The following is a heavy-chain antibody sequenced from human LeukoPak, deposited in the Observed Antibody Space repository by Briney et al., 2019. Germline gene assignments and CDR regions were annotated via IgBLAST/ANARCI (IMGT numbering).Heavy chain of an antibody. Sequence: PSETLSLTCTVSGGSISTYYWSWIRQPPGKGLEWIGFVYYSGISNYNPSLKSRVTISVDTSKNQFSLKLSSVTAADTAVYYCARHGSIVGASDFDYWGQGTLVTVSS. J-gene: IGHJ4*02. D-gene: IGHD1-26*01. CDR1: GGSISTYY. V-gene: IGHV4-59*08. CDR3: ARHGSIVGASDFDY. CDR2: VYYSGIS.